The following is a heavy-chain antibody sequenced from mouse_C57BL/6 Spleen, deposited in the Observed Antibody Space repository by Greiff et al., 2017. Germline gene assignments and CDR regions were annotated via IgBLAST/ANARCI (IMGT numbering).Heavy chain of an antibody. V-gene: IGHV1-69*01. CDR1: GYTFTSYW. CDR2: IDPSDSYT. D-gene: IGHD1-1*01. Sequence: QVQLQQPGAELVMPGASVKLSCKASGYTFTSYWMHWVKQRPGQGLEWIGEIDPSDSYTNYNQKFKGKSTLTVDKSSSTAYMQLSSLTSEDSAVYCCERSESIYYYTYWGQGTLVTVSA. CDR3: ERSESIYYYTY. J-gene: IGHJ3*01.